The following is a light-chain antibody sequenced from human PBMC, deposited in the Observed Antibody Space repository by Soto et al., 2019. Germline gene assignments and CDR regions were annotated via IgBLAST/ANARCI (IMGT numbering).Light chain of an antibody. CDR3: SSYAGSNNFV. J-gene: IGLJ1*01. V-gene: IGLV2-8*01. CDR1: SSDVGGYNY. Sequence: QSVLTQPPSASGSPGQSVTISCTGTSSDVGGYNYVSWYQQHPGKAPKLMIYEVSKRPSGVPDRFSGSKSGNTASLTVSGLQAEVEADYYCSSYAGSNNFVFGTGTKFTVL. CDR2: EVS.